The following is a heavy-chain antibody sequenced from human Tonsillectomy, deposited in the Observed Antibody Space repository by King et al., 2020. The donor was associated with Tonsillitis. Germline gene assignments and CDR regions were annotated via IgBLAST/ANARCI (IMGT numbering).Heavy chain of an antibody. J-gene: IGHJ4*02. D-gene: IGHD2-2*01. CDR2: IGRSSSTI. CDR3: ARDQHYALDY. CDR1: GFTFNSYS. V-gene: IGHV3-48*01. Sequence: QLVQSGGGLVQPGGSLRLSCTASGFTFNSYSMNWGRQAPGKGLEWLSYIGRSSSTIFYADPVRGRFTISRGNAANSLRLQMNSLSAEDTAVYYCARDQHYALDYWGQGTLVTVSS.